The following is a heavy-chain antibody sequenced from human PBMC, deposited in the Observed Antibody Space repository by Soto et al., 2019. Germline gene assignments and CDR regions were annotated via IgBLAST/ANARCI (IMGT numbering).Heavy chain of an antibody. CDR2: IYYSGST. J-gene: IGHJ5*02. V-gene: IGHV4-31*03. D-gene: IGHD6-13*01. CDR1: GGSISSGGYY. Sequence: QVQLQESGPGLVKPSQTLSLTCTVSGGSISSGGYYWSWIRQHPGKGLEWIGYIYYSGSTYYNPSLQSRVTISVDTSKHQFSLKLSSVTAADTAVYYCARQKVGRIAAAGENWFDPWGQGTLVTVSS. CDR3: ARQKVGRIAAAGENWFDP.